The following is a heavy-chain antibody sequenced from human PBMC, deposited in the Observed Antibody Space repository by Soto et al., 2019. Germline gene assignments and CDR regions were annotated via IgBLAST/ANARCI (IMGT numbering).Heavy chain of an antibody. CDR3: ARDLGYCTNGVCYGPLY. J-gene: IGHJ4*02. Sequence: PGGSLRLSCAASGFTFSSYAMHWVRQAPGKGLEWVAVISYDGSNKYYADSVKGRFTISRDNSKNTLYLQMNSLRAEDTAVYYCARDLGYCTNGVCYGPLYWGQGTLVTVS. V-gene: IGHV3-30-3*01. CDR2: ISYDGSNK. CDR1: GFTFSSYA. D-gene: IGHD2-8*01.